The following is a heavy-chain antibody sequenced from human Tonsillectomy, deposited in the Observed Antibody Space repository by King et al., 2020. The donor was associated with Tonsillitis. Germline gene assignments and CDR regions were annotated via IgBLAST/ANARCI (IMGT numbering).Heavy chain of an antibody. CDR2: IIPIFSTT. V-gene: IGHV1-69*01. D-gene: IGHD1-26*01. Sequence: VQLVESGAEVKKPGLSVNVSCKASGGTFSSYAISWVRQAPGQGLEWMGGIIPIFSTTYYAQKFQGRVTVTADEFTSTAYMELSSLRSEDTAVYYCARVLGARGAFDIWGQGTMVTVSS. CDR3: ARVLGARGAFDI. CDR1: GGTFSSYA. J-gene: IGHJ3*02.